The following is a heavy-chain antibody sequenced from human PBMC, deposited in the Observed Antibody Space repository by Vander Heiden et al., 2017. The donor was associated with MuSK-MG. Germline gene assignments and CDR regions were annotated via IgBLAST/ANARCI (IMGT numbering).Heavy chain of an antibody. Sequence: QVQLVQSGGEVKKPGASVKVSCKASGYTFISYGINWVRQAPGQGPEWMGWINIYNGNTNYAQKFQGRLTVTTDTSASTVYMDLRSLRSDDTAVYSCARDRDYGYGCVDYYSYFGMDVWG. CDR1: GYTFISYG. CDR2: INIYNGNT. D-gene: IGHD3-16*01. V-gene: IGHV1-18*01. J-gene: IGHJ6*01. CDR3: ARDRDYGYGCVDYYSYFGMDV.